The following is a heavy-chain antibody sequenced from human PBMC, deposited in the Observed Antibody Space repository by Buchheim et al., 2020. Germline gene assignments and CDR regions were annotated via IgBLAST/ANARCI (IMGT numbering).Heavy chain of an antibody. J-gene: IGHJ4*02. V-gene: IGHV3-30*18. CDR1: GFTFSSYG. CDR2: ISYDGSNK. Sequence: QVQLVESGGGVVQPGRSLRLSCAASGFTFSSYGMHWVRQAPGKGLEWVAVISYDGSNKYYADSVKGRFTISRDNSKNTLYLQMNSLRAEDTAVYYCAKVYVSYSPDYWGQGT. CDR3: AKVYVSYSPDY. D-gene: IGHD1-26*01.